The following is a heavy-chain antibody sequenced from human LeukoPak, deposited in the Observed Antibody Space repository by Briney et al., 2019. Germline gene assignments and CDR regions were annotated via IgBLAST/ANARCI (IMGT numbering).Heavy chain of an antibody. D-gene: IGHD6-13*01. V-gene: IGHV1-69*04. CDR3: ARGRYLAAAVPEVHAFAI. Sequence: ASVKVSCKASGGTFSSYAISWVRQAPGQGLEWMGRIIPILGIANYAQKFQGRVTITADKSTSTAYMELSSLRSEDTAVYYCARGRYLAAAVPEVHAFAIWGQGTMVTVSS. CDR2: IIPILGIA. CDR1: GGTFSSYA. J-gene: IGHJ3*02.